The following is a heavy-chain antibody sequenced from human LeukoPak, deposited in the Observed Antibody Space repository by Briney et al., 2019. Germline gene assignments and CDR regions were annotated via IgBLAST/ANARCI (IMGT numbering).Heavy chain of an antibody. CDR1: GFTFSSYA. CDR2: ISGSGGST. CDR3: AKNYYGSGSTLDY. Sequence: PGGSLRLSCAASGFTFSSYAMSWVRQAPGKGLEWVSAISGSGGSTYYADSVKGRFTISRDNSKNTLYLQMDSLRAEDTAVYYCAKNYYGSGSTLDYWGQGTLVTVSS. J-gene: IGHJ4*02. D-gene: IGHD3-10*01. V-gene: IGHV3-23*01.